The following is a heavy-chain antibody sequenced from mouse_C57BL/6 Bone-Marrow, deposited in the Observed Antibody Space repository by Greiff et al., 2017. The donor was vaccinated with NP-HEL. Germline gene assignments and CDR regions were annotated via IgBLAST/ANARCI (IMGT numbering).Heavy chain of an antibody. V-gene: IGHV5-15*01. D-gene: IGHD3-1*01. CDR2: ISNLAYSI. J-gene: IGHJ4*01. Sequence: EVKLMESGGGLVQPGGSLKLSCAASGFTFSDYGMAWVRQAPRKGPECVAFISNLAYSIYYADTVTGRFTISRENAKNTLYLEMSSLRSEDTAMYYCARHEGYDYYAMDYWGQGTSVTVSS. CDR1: GFTFSDYG. CDR3: ARHEGYDYYAMDY.